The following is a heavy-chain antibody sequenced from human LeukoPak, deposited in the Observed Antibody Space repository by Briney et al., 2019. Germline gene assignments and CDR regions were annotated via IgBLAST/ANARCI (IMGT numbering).Heavy chain of an antibody. Sequence: GGSLRLSCAASGFTFSSYAMSWVRQAPGKGLEWVSAISGSGGSTYYADYVKGRFTISRDNSKNTLYLQMNSLRAEDTAVYYCAKDLGYCSGGSCYLFDYWGQGTLVTVSS. V-gene: IGHV3-23*01. J-gene: IGHJ4*02. CDR2: ISGSGGST. D-gene: IGHD2-15*01. CDR3: AKDLGYCSGGSCYLFDY. CDR1: GFTFSSYA.